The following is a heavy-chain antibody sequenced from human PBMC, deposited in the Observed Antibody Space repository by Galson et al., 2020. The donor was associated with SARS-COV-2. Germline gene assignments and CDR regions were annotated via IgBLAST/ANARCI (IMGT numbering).Heavy chain of an antibody. Sequence: GGSLRLSCAASGFTFSSYDMHWVRQATGKGLEWVSAIGTAGDTYYPGSVKGRFTISRENAKNSLYLQMNSLRAGDTAVYYCAREADSRYLYYYYYYMDVWGKGTTVTVSS. V-gene: IGHV3-13*01. CDR2: IGTAGDT. D-gene: IGHD3-16*02. J-gene: IGHJ6*03. CDR1: GFTFSSYD. CDR3: AREADSRYLYYYYYYMDV.